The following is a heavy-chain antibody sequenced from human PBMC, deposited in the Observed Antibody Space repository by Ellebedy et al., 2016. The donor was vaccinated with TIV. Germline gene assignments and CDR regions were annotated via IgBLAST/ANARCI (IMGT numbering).Heavy chain of an antibody. CDR3: ARQFRAGTTVDY. V-gene: IGHV4-4*02. CDR1: GGSISSSNW. CDR2: IYYSGNT. D-gene: IGHD1-7*01. J-gene: IGHJ4*02. Sequence: MPSETLSLTCAVSGGSISSSNWWSWVRQPPGKGLEWIGEIYYSGNTNYNPSLKSRVTISLDKSKNQFSLNLSSVTAADTAVYYCARQFRAGTTVDYWGQGTLVTVSS.